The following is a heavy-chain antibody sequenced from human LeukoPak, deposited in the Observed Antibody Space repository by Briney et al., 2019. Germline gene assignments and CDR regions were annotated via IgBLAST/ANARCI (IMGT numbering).Heavy chain of an antibody. CDR2: SSYSGST. CDR1: GDSISNCY. D-gene: IGHD3-3*01. V-gene: IGHV4-59*01. Sequence: SETLSLTCTVSGDSISNCYWSWIRQPPGKGLEWIGYSSYSGSTNYSPSLKSRVTISVDTSKNQFSLKLTSVTAADTAVYYCARKEWVPYYFDYWGQGTLVTVSS. CDR3: ARKEWVPYYFDY. J-gene: IGHJ4*02.